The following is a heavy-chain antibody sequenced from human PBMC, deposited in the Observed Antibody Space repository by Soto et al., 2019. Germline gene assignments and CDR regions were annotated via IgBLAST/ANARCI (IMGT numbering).Heavy chain of an antibody. J-gene: IGHJ6*02. Sequence: ASVKVSCKVSGYTLTELSMHWVRQAPGKGLEWMGGFDPEDGETIYAQKFQGRVTMTEVTSTDTAYMELSSLRSEDTAVYYCATHDYSNYDYYYYGMDVWGQGTTVTVSS. CDR3: ATHDYSNYDYYYYGMDV. D-gene: IGHD4-4*01. V-gene: IGHV1-24*01. CDR1: GYTLTELS. CDR2: FDPEDGET.